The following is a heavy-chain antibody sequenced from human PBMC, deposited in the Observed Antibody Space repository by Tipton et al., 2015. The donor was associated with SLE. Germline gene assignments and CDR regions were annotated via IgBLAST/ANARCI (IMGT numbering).Heavy chain of an antibody. CDR3: AREWGSTSY. CDR2: INQSGGT. D-gene: IGHD3-10*01. J-gene: IGHJ4*02. Sequence: TLSLTCSVSGGSITTKNYFWSWIRQPAGEGLEWIGEINQSGGTNYNPSLKSRVTISADTSKVQFSLKMISVTAADTAVYYCAREWGSTSYWGQGTLVTVSS. CDR1: GGSITTKNYF. V-gene: IGHV4-39*07.